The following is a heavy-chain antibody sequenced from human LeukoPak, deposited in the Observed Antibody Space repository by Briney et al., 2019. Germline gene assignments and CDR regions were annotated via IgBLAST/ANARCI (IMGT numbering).Heavy chain of an antibody. J-gene: IGHJ5*02. CDR2: ISWNSDSI. CDR1: GFTFDDYA. Sequence: GGSLRLSCAASGFTFDDYAMHWVRQGPGKGLEWVSGISWNSDSIGYADSVKGRFTVSRDNARNSLYPQMNSLRDEDTALYYCAKASFPAAIIGWFDPWGQGTLVTVSS. V-gene: IGHV3-9*01. CDR3: AKASFPAAIIGWFDP. D-gene: IGHD2-2*02.